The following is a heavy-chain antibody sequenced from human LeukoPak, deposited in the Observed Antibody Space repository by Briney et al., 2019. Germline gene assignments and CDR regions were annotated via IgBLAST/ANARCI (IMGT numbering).Heavy chain of an antibody. CDR2: IIPIFGTA. J-gene: IGHJ4*02. CDR1: EGTFSSYA. CDR3: ARVGILTGYDY. D-gene: IGHD3-9*01. V-gene: IGHV1-69*13. Sequence: ASVKVSCKASEGTFSSYAISWVRQAPGQGLEWMGGIIPIFGTANYAQKFQGRVTITADESTSTAYMELSSLRSEDTAVYYCARVGILTGYDYWGQGTLVTVSS.